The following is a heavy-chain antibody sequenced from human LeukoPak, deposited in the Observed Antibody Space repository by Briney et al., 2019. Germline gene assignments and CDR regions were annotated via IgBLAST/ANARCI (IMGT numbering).Heavy chain of an antibody. Sequence: SETLSLTCTVSGGSISSYYWGWIRQPPGKGLEWIGSIYYSGSTYYNPSLKSRVTISVDTSKNQFSLKLSSVTAADTAVYYCARDPRIVGANDAFDIWGQGTMVTVSS. D-gene: IGHD1-26*01. CDR3: ARDPRIVGANDAFDI. V-gene: IGHV4-39*07. CDR1: GGSISSYY. J-gene: IGHJ3*02. CDR2: IYYSGST.